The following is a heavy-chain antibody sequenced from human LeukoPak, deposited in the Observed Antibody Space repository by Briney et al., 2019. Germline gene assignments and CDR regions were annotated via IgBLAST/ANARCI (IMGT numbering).Heavy chain of an antibody. CDR3: AKNGDRGAYCSGGTCYPYYYYYMDV. D-gene: IGHD2-15*01. V-gene: IGHV3-23*01. Sequence: PGGSLRLSCAASGFTFSNYGISWVRQAPGKGLEWVSAISASGGTTYYADSVKGHFTISRDNSKNTPYLQMNSLSAEDTAVYYCAKNGDRGAYCSGGTCYPYYYYYMDVWGKGTTVTISS. CDR2: ISASGGTT. J-gene: IGHJ6*03. CDR1: GFTFSNYG.